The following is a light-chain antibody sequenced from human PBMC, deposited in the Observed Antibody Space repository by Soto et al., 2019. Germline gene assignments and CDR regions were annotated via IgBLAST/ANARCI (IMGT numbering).Light chain of an antibody. CDR2: DTS. CDR3: LLSYSAVRV. J-gene: IGLJ3*02. V-gene: IGLV7-46*01. Sequence: QAVVTQEPSLTVSPGGTVTLTCGSSSGAVTSGHYPYWFQQKPGQATRILIYDTSDKHSWTPARFSGSLIGGKAALTLSGAQPEDESEYYCLLSYSAVRVFGGGTQLTVL. CDR1: SGAVTSGHY.